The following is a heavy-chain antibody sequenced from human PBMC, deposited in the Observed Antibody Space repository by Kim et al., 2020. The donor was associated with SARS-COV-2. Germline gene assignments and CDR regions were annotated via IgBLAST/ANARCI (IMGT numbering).Heavy chain of an antibody. CDR1: GFTFSSYS. V-gene: IGHV3-21*01. Sequence: GGSLRLSCATSGFTFSSYSMNWVRQAPGKGLEWVSSISSSSSYIYYADSVKGRFTISRDNAKNSLYLQMNSLRAEDTAVYYCARDGVTPNYYYYGMDVWGQGTTVTVSS. J-gene: IGHJ6*02. CDR2: ISSSSSYI. CDR3: ARDGVTPNYYYYGMDV. D-gene: IGHD2-21*02.